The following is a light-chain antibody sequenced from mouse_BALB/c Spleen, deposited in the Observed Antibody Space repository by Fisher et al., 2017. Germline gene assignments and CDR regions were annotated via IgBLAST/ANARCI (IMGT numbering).Light chain of an antibody. V-gene: IGKV4-57-1*01. CDR2: DTS. Sequence: DIVLTQSTAIMSASPGEKVTMTCRASSSVSSSYLHWYQQKSGASPKLWIYDTSKLASGVPARFSGSGSGTSYSLTISSMEAEDAATYYCQQWSSNPFTFGSGTKLEIK. CDR1: SSVSSSY. CDR3: QQWSSNPFT. J-gene: IGKJ4*01.